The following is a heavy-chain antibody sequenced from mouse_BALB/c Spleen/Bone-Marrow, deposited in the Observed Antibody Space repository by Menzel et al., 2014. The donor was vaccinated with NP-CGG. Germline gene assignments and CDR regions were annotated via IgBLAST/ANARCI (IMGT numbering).Heavy chain of an antibody. CDR2: ISSGGSNT. J-gene: IGHJ4*01. Sequence: EVKVEESGGGLVKPGGSLKLSCAASGFAFSGYDMSWVRQTPEKRLEWAAYISSGGSNTYYPDTVKGRFTISRDNAKNTLYLQMNSLKSEDTAMYYCARQRGYAYAMDYWGQGTSVTVSS. D-gene: IGHD2-2*01. CDR3: ARQRGYAYAMDY. V-gene: IGHV5-12-1*01. CDR1: GFAFSGYD.